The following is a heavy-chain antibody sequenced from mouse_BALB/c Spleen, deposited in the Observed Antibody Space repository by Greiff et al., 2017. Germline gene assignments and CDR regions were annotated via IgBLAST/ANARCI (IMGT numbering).Heavy chain of an antibody. CDR2: IYPGSGST. CDR1: GYTFTSYW. CDR3: TRLHYYGGAMDY. J-gene: IGHJ4*01. Sequence: LQQPGSELVRPGASVKLSCKASGYTFTSYWMHWVKQRPGQGLEWIGNIYPGSGSTNYDEKFKSKATLTVDTSSSTAYMQLSSLTSEDSAVYYCTRLHYYGGAMDYWGQGTSVTVSS. D-gene: IGHD1-2*01. V-gene: IGHV1S22*01.